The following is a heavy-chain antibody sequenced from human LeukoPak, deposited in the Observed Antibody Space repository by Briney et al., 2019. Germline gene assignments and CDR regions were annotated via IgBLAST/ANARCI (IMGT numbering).Heavy chain of an antibody. Sequence: PSETLSLTCTVSGGSISSGGYYWSWIRQHPGKGLEWIGYIYYSGSTYYNPSLKSRVTISVDTSKNQFSLKLSSVTAADTAVYYCARPGDTIFGAAPAFYGMDVWGQGTTVTVSS. CDR3: ARPGDTIFGAAPAFYGMDV. CDR2: IYYSGST. V-gene: IGHV4-31*03. CDR1: GGSISSGGYY. D-gene: IGHD3-3*01. J-gene: IGHJ6*02.